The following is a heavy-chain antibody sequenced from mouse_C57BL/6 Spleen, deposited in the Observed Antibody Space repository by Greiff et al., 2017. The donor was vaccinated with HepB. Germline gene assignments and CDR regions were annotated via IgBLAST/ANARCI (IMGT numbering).Heavy chain of an antibody. CDR1: GFTFSDYG. J-gene: IGHJ2*01. D-gene: IGHD4-1*02. CDR3: ARQLHFDY. Sequence: EVNVVESGGGLVKPGGSLKLSCAASGFTFSDYGMHWVRQAPEKGLEWVAYISSGSSNIYYAETVKGRVTISRDNAKNTLFLQMTSLRYEDAAMYYYARQLHFDYWGQGTTLTVSS. CDR2: ISSGSSNI. V-gene: IGHV5-17*01.